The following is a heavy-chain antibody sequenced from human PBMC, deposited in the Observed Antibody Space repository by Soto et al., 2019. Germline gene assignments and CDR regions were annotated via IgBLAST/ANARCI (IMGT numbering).Heavy chain of an antibody. CDR1: GFSLSTSGVG. J-gene: IGHJ4*02. V-gene: IGHV2-5*02. D-gene: IGHD5-18*01. CDR2: IYWDDDK. CDR3: AYRLYSYGRDEDYFDY. Sequence: QITLKESGPTLVKPTQTLTLTCTFSGFSLSTSGVGVGWIRQPPGKALEWLALIYWDDDKRYSPSLKSRLTITKDTSKNQVVLTMTNMDPVDTATYYCAYRLYSYGRDEDYFDYWGQGTLVTVSS.